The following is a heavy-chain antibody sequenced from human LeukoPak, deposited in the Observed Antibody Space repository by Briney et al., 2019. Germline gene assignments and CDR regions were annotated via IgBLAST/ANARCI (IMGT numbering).Heavy chain of an antibody. J-gene: IGHJ5*02. V-gene: IGHV1-8*01. CDR1: GYTFTSYD. Sequence: ASEKVSCKASGYTFTSYDINWVRQATGQGLEWMGWMNPNSGNTGYAQKFQGRVTMTRNTSISTAYMELSSLRSEDTAVYYCARGRLAYDFWSGYYWGDNSLLNWFDPWGQGTLVTVSS. D-gene: IGHD3-3*01. CDR2: MNPNSGNT. CDR3: ARGRLAYDFWSGYYWGDNSLLNWFDP.